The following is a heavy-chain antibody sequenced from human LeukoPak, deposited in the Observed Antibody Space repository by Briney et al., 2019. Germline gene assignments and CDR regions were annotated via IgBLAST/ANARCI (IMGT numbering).Heavy chain of an antibody. Sequence: ASVKVSCKVSGYTLTDFSIHWVRQAPGEGLEWMGGFDPEDGEAIYPRKFQGRLTLTEDTSTDTAYMELSSLRLEDTAVYHCVTVEVSGDLYYYYMSVWGKGTTVTVSS. D-gene: IGHD3-3*01. J-gene: IGHJ6*03. CDR2: FDPEDGEA. CDR1: GYTLTDFS. CDR3: VTVEVSGDLYYYYMSV. V-gene: IGHV1-24*01.